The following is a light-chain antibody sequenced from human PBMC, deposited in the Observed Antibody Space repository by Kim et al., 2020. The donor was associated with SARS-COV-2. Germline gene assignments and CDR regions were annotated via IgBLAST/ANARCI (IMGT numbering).Light chain of an antibody. V-gene: IGLV2-11*01. CDR3: YSFAGSYTWV. CDR1: SSDVGGYNH. CDR2: DVS. J-gene: IGLJ3*02. Sequence: QSALTQPRSVSGSPGQSVTISCTGTSSDVGGYNHVSWYQQHPGKAPQLIIYDVSKWPSGVPDRFSGSKSGNTASLTISGLQAEDEADYYCYSFAGSYTWVFGGGTTLTVL.